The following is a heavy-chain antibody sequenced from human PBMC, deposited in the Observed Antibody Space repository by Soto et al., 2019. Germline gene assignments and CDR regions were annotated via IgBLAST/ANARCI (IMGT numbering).Heavy chain of an antibody. J-gene: IGHJ4*02. D-gene: IGHD2-21*02. CDR3: TRDSGCGGDCYENYFDY. Sequence: GGSLRLSCTASGFTFADYAMSWFRQAPGKGLEWVGFIRRKGYGGTTDHAASVKGRFTISRDDSKSIAYLQMNSLKPEDTAVYYCTRDSGCGGDCYENYFDYWGQGTLVTVSS. CDR2: IRRKGYGGTT. V-gene: IGHV3-49*03. CDR1: GFTFADYA.